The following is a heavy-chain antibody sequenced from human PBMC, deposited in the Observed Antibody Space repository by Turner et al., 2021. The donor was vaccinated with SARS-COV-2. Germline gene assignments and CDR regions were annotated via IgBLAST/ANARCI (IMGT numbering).Heavy chain of an antibody. CDR2: ISYSGNT. D-gene: IGHD6-19*01. V-gene: IGHV4-59*01. CDR1: GGSIRSYY. J-gene: IGHJ4*02. Sequence: ETLSLTCTVSGGSIRSYYCRWIRQAPGKGLEWIGSISYSGNTNYNPSLRSRVTMSLDTSKNQFSLRLTSVTAADAAVYYCARENLVAGTPEQIDYWGQGILVTVSS. CDR3: ARENLVAGTPEQIDY.